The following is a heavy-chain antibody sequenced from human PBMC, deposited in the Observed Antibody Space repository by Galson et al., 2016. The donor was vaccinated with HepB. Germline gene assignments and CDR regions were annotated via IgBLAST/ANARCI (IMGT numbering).Heavy chain of an antibody. J-gene: IGHJ6*04. CDR1: GFTFSFYD. CDR3: ARGKSLWTTPWDYGLDV. D-gene: IGHD3-10*01. V-gene: IGHV3-13*01. CDR2: IGTAPGDT. Sequence: SLRLSCAPSGFTFSFYDMHWVRQVTWKGLEWISAIGTAPGDTYYSTSVKGRFTISRENAKNSLFLHMSSLRAGDTAVYYCARGKSLWTTPWDYGLDVWGKGTTVTVSS.